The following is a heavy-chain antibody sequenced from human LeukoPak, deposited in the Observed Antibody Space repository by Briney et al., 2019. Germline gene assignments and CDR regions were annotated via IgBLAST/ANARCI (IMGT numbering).Heavy chain of an antibody. D-gene: IGHD6-19*01. CDR3: ARDLGKWAVAGAWAFDI. J-gene: IGHJ3*02. V-gene: IGHV1-18*01. CDR2: ISAYNGNT. Sequence: ASVKVSCKASGYTFTSYGISWVRQAPGQGLEWMGWISAYNGNTNYAQKLQGRVTMTTDTSTSTAYMELRSLRSDDTAIYFCARDLGKWAVAGAWAFDIRGQGTMVTVSS. CDR1: GYTFTSYG.